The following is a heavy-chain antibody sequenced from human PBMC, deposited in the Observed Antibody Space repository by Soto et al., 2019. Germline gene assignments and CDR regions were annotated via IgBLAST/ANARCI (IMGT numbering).Heavy chain of an antibody. CDR2: VSPNGQGI. CDR1: VFTLGMYG. Sequence: PWGSLLLSCASSVFTLGMYGMSWVRQAPGKGLEWVSAVSPNGQGIYYADSVRGRFTISRDFSKNTVFLHMDSLRAEDTAVYYCAKDRDYPRDYFHYWGQGTMVTVSS. CDR3: AKDRDYPRDYFHY. J-gene: IGHJ4*02. D-gene: IGHD3-10*01. V-gene: IGHV3-23*01.